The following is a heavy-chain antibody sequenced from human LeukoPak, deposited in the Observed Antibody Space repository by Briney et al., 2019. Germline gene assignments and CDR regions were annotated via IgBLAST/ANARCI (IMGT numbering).Heavy chain of an antibody. CDR1: GFTFSSYA. D-gene: IGHD2-8*02. Sequence: GGSLRLSCAASGFTFSSYAMNWVRQAPGKGLEWVSAIGGSGDRTYYADSVKGRFTISRDNSKNTLYLQMNSLRAEDTAVYYCASSGASRKFDPWGQGTLVTVSS. J-gene: IGHJ5*02. CDR3: ASSGASRKFDP. V-gene: IGHV3-23*01. CDR2: IGGSGDRT.